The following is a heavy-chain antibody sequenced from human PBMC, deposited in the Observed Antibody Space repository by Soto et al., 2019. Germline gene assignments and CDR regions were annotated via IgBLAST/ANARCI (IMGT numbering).Heavy chain of an antibody. D-gene: IGHD3-9*01. Sequence: PSETLSLTCTVSGGSISSGDYYWSWIRQPPGKGLEWIGYIYYSGSTYYNPSLKSRVTISVDTSKNQLSLKLSSVTAADTAVYYCARVQYYDILTGYGGMDVWGQGTTVTVSS. CDR3: ARVQYYDILTGYGGMDV. V-gene: IGHV4-30-4*01. J-gene: IGHJ6*02. CDR2: IYYSGST. CDR1: GGSISSGDYY.